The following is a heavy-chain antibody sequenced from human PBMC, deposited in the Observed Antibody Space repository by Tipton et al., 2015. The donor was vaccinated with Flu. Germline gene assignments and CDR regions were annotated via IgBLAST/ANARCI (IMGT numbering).Heavy chain of an antibody. CDR1: GFTLNSYG. Sequence: RSLRLSCAASGFTLNSYGMHWVRLAPGKGLEWVAVMSDDGANIYYADSVKGRFTISRDNSKNTLYLQMSGLRSEDTAVYYCAKRVGSYYGAFDHWGQGTPVTVSS. J-gene: IGHJ4*02. CDR2: MSDDGANI. CDR3: AKRVGSYYGAFDH. D-gene: IGHD1-26*01. V-gene: IGHV3-30*18.